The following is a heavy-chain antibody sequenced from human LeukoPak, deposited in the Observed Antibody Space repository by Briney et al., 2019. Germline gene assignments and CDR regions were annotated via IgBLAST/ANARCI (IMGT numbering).Heavy chain of an antibody. J-gene: IGHJ6*03. D-gene: IGHD2-2*01. CDR1: GYTFTSYD. CDR2: MNPNSGNT. CDR3: ARGVRQVIPAAIYYYTDV. Sequence: ASVKVSRKASGYTFTSYDINWVRQATGQGLEWMGWMNPNSGNTGYAQKFQGRVTITRNTSISTAYMELSSLRSEDTAVYYCARGVRQVIPAAIYYYTDVWGKGTTVTVSS. V-gene: IGHV1-8*03.